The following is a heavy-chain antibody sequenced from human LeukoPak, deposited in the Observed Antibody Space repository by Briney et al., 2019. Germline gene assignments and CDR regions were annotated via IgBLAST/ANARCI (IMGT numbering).Heavy chain of an antibody. D-gene: IGHD6-13*01. CDR3: AGGSRSSWNRYYFDY. CDR2: ISGSYVI. V-gene: IGHV3-69-1*01. Sequence: GGSLRLSCAGSGFTFLAYYMSWVRQAPGKGLEWVAYISGSYVIYYADSVKGRFTISRDNAKNSLYLLMKSMGAEDTAVYYFAGGSRSSWNRYYFDYWGQGTLVTVSS. CDR1: GFTFLAYY. J-gene: IGHJ4*02.